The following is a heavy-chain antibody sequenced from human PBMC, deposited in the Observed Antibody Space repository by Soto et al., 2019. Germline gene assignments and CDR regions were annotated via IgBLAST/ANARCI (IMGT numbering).Heavy chain of an antibody. CDR1: GLTFSRAD. D-gene: IGHD6-6*01. J-gene: IGHJ4*01. CDR2: SGGSDLST. V-gene: IGHV3-23*01. CDR3: AKLRGDLSIAAVDY. Sequence: GGSLRLSCVVSGLTFSRADLSWVRQPPGKGLEWVSASGGSDLSTHYVDSVKGRFTISRDSSKNTLYLQMNSLRAEDTAVYYCAKLRGDLSIAAVDYWGQGTLVTVSS.